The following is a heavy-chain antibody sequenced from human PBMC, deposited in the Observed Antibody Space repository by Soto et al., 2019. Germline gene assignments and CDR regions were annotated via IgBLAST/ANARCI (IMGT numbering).Heavy chain of an antibody. D-gene: IGHD1-1*01. J-gene: IGHJ4*02. Sequence: QVQLQQSGPGLVKPSQTLSLTCAISGDSVSSNSAAWNWIRQSPSRGLEWLGRTYYRSKWYNDYTVSVKSRITDIADTSTNQYSLQLNSVTPEDTAVYYCASDTGGQLGNFDYWGEGTLVTVSS. CDR3: ASDTGGQLGNFDY. V-gene: IGHV6-1*01. CDR2: TYYRSKWYN. CDR1: GDSVSSNSAA.